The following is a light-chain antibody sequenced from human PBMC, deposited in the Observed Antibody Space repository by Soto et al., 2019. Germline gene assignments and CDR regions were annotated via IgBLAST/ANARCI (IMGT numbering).Light chain of an antibody. J-gene: IGKJ1*01. CDR1: QPISIY. CDR3: QQSYIITWT. Sequence: DIEITQSPTSLSASEGARVAITCRASQPISIYLNWYQQKPGRAPTPMIYAASSLQSGVPSRFSGSGSGTDCTLTISSLQPEDVPIYYCQQSYIITWTFSQGTKADVK. V-gene: IGKV1-39*01. CDR2: AAS.